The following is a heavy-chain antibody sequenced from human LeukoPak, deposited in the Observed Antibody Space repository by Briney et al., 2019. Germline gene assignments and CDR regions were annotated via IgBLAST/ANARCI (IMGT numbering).Heavy chain of an antibody. D-gene: IGHD6-6*01. CDR1: GGSFSGYY. CDR3: GLAARYDYYYYYGMDV. Sequence: SQTLSLTCAVYGGSFSGYYWSWIRQPPGKGLEWIGEINHSGSTNYNPSLKSRVTISVDTSKNQFSLKLSSVTAADTAVYYCGLAARYDYYYYYGMDVWGQGTTVTVSS. CDR2: INHSGST. V-gene: IGHV4-34*01. J-gene: IGHJ6*02.